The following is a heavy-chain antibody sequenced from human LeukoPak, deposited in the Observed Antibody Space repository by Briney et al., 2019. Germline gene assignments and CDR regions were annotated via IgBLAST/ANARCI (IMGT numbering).Heavy chain of an antibody. CDR3: SISSRN. J-gene: IGHJ4*02. CDR2: IYSDGST. CDR1: GFTVSNNY. Sequence: GGSLRLSCVVSGFTVSNNYMTWVRQAPGKGLEWVSIIYSDGSTYYADSVKNRFTLSRDNSKNTLYLQMNSLRPEDTAVYYCSISSRNWGQGTLVSVSS. D-gene: IGHD6-19*01. V-gene: IGHV3-66*01.